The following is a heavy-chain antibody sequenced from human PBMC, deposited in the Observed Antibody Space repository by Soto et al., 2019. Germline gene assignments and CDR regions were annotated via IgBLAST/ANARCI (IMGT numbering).Heavy chain of an antibody. CDR2: LNPNTGVT. V-gene: IGHV1-2*02. CDR3: ARVAVGGEYYYFDY. J-gene: IGHJ4*02. CDR1: AYTFTGYY. D-gene: IGHD3-10*01. Sequence: QVQLVQSGAEVKKPGASVMVSCKASAYTFTGYYIHWVRQAPGQGLEWMGWLNPNTGVTKYAHKFQGRVIMTRDTSISTAYMHLSSLTSDDTAIYYCARVAVGGEYYYFDYWGQGTLVTVSS.